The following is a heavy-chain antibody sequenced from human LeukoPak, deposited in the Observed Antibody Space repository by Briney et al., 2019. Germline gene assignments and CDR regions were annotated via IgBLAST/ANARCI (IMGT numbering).Heavy chain of an antibody. J-gene: IGHJ6*03. Sequence: ASVKVSCKASGYTFTSYDINWVRQATGQGLEWMGWMNPNSGNTGYAQKFQGRVTMTRNTSISTAYMELSSLRSEDTAVYYCARGKAGEVPAAITSYYYYMDVWGKGTTVTVSS. CDR3: ARGKAGEVPAAITSYYYYMDV. D-gene: IGHD2-2*02. CDR2: MNPNSGNT. CDR1: GYTFTSYD. V-gene: IGHV1-8*01.